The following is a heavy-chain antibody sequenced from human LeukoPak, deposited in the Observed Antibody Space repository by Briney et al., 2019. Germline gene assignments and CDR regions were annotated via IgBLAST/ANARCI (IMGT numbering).Heavy chain of an antibody. J-gene: IGHJ4*02. V-gene: IGHV3-53*01. D-gene: IGHD5-12*01. Sequence: PGGSLRLSCAASGFTVSSNYMTWVRQAPGKGLEWVSVIYSGGSTYYADSVKGRFTISRDNSKNTLYLQMNSLRAEDTAIYYCVRVRYSGYDRYFDYWGQGTLVTVSS. CDR2: IYSGGST. CDR3: VRVRYSGYDRYFDY. CDR1: GFTVSSNY.